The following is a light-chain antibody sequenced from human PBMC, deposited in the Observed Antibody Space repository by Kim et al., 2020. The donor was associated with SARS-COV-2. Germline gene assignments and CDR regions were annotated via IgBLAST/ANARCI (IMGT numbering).Light chain of an antibody. J-gene: IGKJ5*01. CDR2: DAS. V-gene: IGKV1-5*01. Sequence: ESVGNRDTITSRASQRISSWLAWYQQKPGNAPKLLIYDASSLESGVPSRFSGSGSGTEFTLTISSLQPDDFATYYCQQYNSYPITFGQGTRLEIK. CDR3: QQYNSYPIT. CDR1: QRISSW.